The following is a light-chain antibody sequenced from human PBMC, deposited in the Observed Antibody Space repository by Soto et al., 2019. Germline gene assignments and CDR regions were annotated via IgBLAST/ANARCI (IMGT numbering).Light chain of an antibody. CDR1: SSDVGGYNF. CDR3: GSYTTSSTLGV. J-gene: IGLJ2*01. Sequence: QSALTQPASVSGSPGQSLTISCTVSSSDVGGYNFVAWYQQHPGKAPKLMIYDVSNRPSGVSNRFSGSKSGNTASLTISGLQAEDEADYYCGSYTTSSTLGVFGGGTKLTVL. V-gene: IGLV2-14*03. CDR2: DVS.